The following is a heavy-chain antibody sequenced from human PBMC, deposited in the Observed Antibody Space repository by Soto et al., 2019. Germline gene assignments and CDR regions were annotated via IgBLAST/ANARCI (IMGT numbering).Heavy chain of an antibody. CDR2: INAGNGNT. Sequence: ASVKVSCKASGYTFTSYAMHWVRQAPGQRLEWMGWINAGNGNTKYSQKLQGGVTITRDTSASTAYMELSSLRSGDTAVYYCARVKAEQQLHPFDYWGQGTLVTVSS. D-gene: IGHD6-13*01. J-gene: IGHJ4*02. V-gene: IGHV1-3*01. CDR3: ARVKAEQQLHPFDY. CDR1: GYTFTSYA.